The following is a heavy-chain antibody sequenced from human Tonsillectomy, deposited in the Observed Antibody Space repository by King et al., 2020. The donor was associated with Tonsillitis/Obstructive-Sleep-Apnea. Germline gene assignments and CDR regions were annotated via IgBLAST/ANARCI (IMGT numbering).Heavy chain of an antibody. CDR3: ARDPGVSGYGGPFNYYDYMDV. CDR2: IWFDGSKI. J-gene: IGHJ6*03. V-gene: IGHV3-33*01. Sequence: VQSGRSLRLSCASSGFIFRSYGFHWVRQAPGKGLEWVASIWFDGSKIKYADSVKGRFTISRDNSENTLDLHMNSLRAEDTAVYYCARDPGVSGYGGPFNYYDYMDVWGKGTTVIVSS. CDR1: GFIFRSYG. D-gene: IGHD5-12*01.